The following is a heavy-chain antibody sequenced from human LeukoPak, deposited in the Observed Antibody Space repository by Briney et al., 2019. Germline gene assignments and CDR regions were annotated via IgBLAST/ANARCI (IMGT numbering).Heavy chain of an antibody. J-gene: IGHJ6*04. CDR3: ARVQWSQPHPDV. V-gene: IGHV1-2*02. CDR2: INPNSGGT. Sequence: GASVKLSCKPSGYTFTPYFMHSVRQAPGQRREWMGWINPNSGGTNYAQKVQGRVTMTRGTSISTAYMELSRLRSDDTAVYYCARVQWSQPHPDVWGKGTTVTVSS. D-gene: IGHD3-10*01. CDR1: GYTFTPYF.